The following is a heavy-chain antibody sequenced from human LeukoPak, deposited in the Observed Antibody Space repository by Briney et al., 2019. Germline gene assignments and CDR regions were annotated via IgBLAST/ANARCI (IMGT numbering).Heavy chain of an antibody. CDR2: IDHSGST. Sequence: SETLSLTCTVSGYSTSSDYYWGWIRQSPGKGLEWIASIDHSGSTYYNPSLKSRVAISIDTSKNQFSLKLSSVTAADTAVYYCARRPRRALAMIVVVITTRGAFDIWGQGTMVTVSS. J-gene: IGHJ3*02. V-gene: IGHV4-38-2*02. D-gene: IGHD3-22*01. CDR1: GYSTSSDYY. CDR3: ARRPRRALAMIVVVITTRGAFDI.